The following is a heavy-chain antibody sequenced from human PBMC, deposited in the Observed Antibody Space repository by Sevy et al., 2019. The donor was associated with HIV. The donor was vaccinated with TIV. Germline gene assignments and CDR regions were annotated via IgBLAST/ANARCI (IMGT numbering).Heavy chain of an antibody. CDR2: IIPIFRTA. V-gene: IGHV1-69*13. Sequence: ASVKVSCKASGGTFSSYAISWVGQAPGQGLEWMGGIIPIFRTANYAQKFQGRVTISADESTSTAYMELSSLRSEDTAVYYSARGEVIQLWTPTRYYYGMDVWGQGTPVTVSS. J-gene: IGHJ6*02. CDR3: ARGEVIQLWTPTRYYYGMDV. D-gene: IGHD5-18*01. CDR1: GGTFSSYA.